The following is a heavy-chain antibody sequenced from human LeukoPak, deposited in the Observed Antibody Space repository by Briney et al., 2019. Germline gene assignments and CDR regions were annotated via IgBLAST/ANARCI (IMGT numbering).Heavy chain of an antibody. CDR2: IYYSGST. CDR1: GGSISSYY. J-gene: IGHJ3*01. D-gene: IGHD3-16*01. V-gene: IGHV4-59*08. CDR3: ARRWVYDKRAFDA. Sequence: SETLSLTCTVSGGSISSYYWSWIRQPPGKGLEWIGYIYYSGSTNYNPSLKSRVTISLDTSKNQFSLNLGSVTAADTAVYYCARRWVYDKRAFDAWGQGTMVTVSS.